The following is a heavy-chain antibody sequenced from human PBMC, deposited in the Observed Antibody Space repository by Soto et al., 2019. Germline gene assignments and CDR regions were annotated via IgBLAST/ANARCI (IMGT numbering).Heavy chain of an antibody. J-gene: IGHJ2*01. D-gene: IGHD2-15*01. CDR3: ARDPQDPGRGYWYFDL. V-gene: IGHV1-69*12. CDR1: GGTFSSYA. CDR2: IIPIFGTA. Sequence: QVQLVQSGAEVKKPGSSVKVSCKASGGTFSSYAISWVRQAPGQGLEWMGGIIPIFGTANYAQKFQGRVTITADESTSTAYMERSSVRSEDTAVYYCARDPQDPGRGYWYFDLWGRGTLVTVSS.